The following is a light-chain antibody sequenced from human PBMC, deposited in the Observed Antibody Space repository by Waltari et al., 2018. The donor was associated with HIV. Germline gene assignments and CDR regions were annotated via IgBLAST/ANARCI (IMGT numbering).Light chain of an antibody. CDR2: DAS. V-gene: IGKV3-11*01. Sequence: EIVLPQSPVTLSLSPGERATLSCRASQSVGNSLAWYQQKPGQTPRLLIYDASNRASGIPARFSGSGSGTDFTLTISSLEPGDFAVYYCQQRTDWLLTFGGGTNLEIK. CDR1: QSVGNS. J-gene: IGKJ4*01. CDR3: QQRTDWLLT.